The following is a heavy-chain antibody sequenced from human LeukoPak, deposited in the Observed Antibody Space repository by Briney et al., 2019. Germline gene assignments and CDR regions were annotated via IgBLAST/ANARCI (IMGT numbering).Heavy chain of an antibody. D-gene: IGHD6-19*01. V-gene: IGHV3-30*04. J-gene: IGHJ4*02. Sequence: PGRSLRLSCAASGFTFSSYAMHWVRQAPGKGLEWVDYADSVKGRFTISRDNSKSTLYLQMNSLRAEDTAVYYCARDMGQWLPNFFDYWGQGTLVTVSS. CDR3: ARDMGQWLPNFFDY. CDR1: GFTFSSYA.